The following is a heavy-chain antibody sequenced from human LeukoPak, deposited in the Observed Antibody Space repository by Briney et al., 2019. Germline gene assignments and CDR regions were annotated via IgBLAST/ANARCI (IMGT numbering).Heavy chain of an antibody. Sequence: GASVKVSCKASGYTFTSYYMHWVRQAPGQGLEWMGIIDPSGGSTSYAQKFQGRVTMTRDTSTSTVYMELSSLRSEDTAVYYCARDGGYYDILTGYAFDPWGQEPWSPSPQ. CDR1: GYTFTSYY. CDR2: IDPSGGST. D-gene: IGHD3-9*01. CDR3: ARDGGYYDILTGYAFDP. J-gene: IGHJ5*02. V-gene: IGHV1-46*01.